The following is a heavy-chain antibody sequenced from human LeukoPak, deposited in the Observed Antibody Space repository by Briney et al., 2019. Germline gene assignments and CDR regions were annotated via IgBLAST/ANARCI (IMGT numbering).Heavy chain of an antibody. D-gene: IGHD3-10*01. Sequence: GGSLRLSCTASGFTVSGNYMNWVRQAPGKGLEWVSVVYTDGNIYYADSVKGRFTISRDNAKNSLYLQMNSLSAEDTAVYYCARETPGGLLWFVDYYYYYMDVWGKGTTVTVSS. CDR3: ARETPGGLLWFVDYYYYYMDV. CDR1: GFTVSGNY. CDR2: VYTDGNI. V-gene: IGHV3-53*01. J-gene: IGHJ6*03.